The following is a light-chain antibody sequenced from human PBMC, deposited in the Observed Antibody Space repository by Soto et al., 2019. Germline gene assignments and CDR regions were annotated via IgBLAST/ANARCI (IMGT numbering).Light chain of an antibody. J-gene: IGKJ4*01. CDR1: QSISTS. CDR3: QHSYSVPTT. CDR2: SAS. V-gene: IGKV1-39*01. Sequence: DIQMTQSPSSLSASVGDRVTITCRASQSISTSLNWYQQKPGEAPKLLIYSASILQSGVPSRFSGSASGTDFTLTISSMQPEDFATYYCQHSYSVPTTFGGGTKLELK.